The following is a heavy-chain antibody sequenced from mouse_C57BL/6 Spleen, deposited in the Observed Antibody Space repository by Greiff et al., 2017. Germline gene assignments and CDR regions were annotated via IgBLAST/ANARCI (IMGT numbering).Heavy chain of an antibody. Sequence: QVQLQQSGAELVRPGASVTLSCKASGYTFTDYEMHWVKQTPVHGLEWIGAIDPETGGTAYNQKFKGKAILTADKSSSTAYMELRSLTSEDSAVYYCTRWDDYDEGRYLDYWGQGTTLTVSS. CDR2: IDPETGGT. J-gene: IGHJ2*01. CDR3: TRWDDYDEGRYLDY. V-gene: IGHV1-15*01. D-gene: IGHD2-4*01. CDR1: GYTFTDYE.